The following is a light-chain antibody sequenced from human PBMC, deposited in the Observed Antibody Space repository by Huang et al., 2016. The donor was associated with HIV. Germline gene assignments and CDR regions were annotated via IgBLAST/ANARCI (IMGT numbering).Light chain of an antibody. Sequence: DIVMTQSPLSLPVTPAEPASISCRSSQSLLHSNGYNYLSWFLQKPGQSPQLLIYLGSNRASGVPERFSGSGSGTDFTLKISRVEAEDVGVYYCMQGLQIPHTFGQGPSWRSN. CDR3: MQGLQIPHT. V-gene: IGKV2-28*01. CDR2: LGS. J-gene: IGKJ2*01. CDR1: QSLLHSNGYNY.